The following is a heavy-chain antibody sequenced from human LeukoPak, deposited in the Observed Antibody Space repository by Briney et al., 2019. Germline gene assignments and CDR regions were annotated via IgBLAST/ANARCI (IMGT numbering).Heavy chain of an antibody. J-gene: IGHJ4*02. CDR1: GFTFGTFW. V-gene: IGHV3-7*01. Sequence: GGSLRLSCAASGFTFGTFWMSWVRQAPGQGLELVANIKQDGSEKFYVDSVKGRFTISRDNAKNSLYLQMNSLRAEDTAIYYCGRDKLCTHAVCPATYNDYWGQGTQVTVSS. CDR3: GRDKLCTHAVCPATYNDY. D-gene: IGHD2-8*01. CDR2: IKQDGSEK.